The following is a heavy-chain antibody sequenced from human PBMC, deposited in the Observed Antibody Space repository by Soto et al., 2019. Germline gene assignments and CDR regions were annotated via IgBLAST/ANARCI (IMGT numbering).Heavy chain of an antibody. D-gene: IGHD6-19*01. CDR1: GYSFTSYW. CDR3: VIRDPLARIVN. Sequence: PGESLKISCKGTGYSFTSYWINWVRQMPGKGLEWMGRIDPSDSYTNYSPSFQGHVTISADKSISTAYLQWSSLKASDTAMYYCVIRDPLARIVNWCQGTLVTVP. CDR2: IDPSDSYT. J-gene: IGHJ4*02. V-gene: IGHV5-10-1*01.